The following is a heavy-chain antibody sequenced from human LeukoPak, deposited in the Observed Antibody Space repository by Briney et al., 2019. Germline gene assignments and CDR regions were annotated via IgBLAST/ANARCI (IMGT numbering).Heavy chain of an antibody. CDR3: AAIMAAAGYRFDY. CDR1: GFTFSSYS. CDR2: ISSSSSYI. D-gene: IGHD6-13*01. J-gene: IGHJ4*02. V-gene: IGHV3-21*01. Sequence: GGSLRLSCAASGFTFSSYSMNWVRQAPGKGLEWVSSISSSSSYIYYADSVKGRFTISRDNAKNSLYLQMNSLRAEDTAVYYCAAIMAAAGYRFDYWGQGTLVTVSS.